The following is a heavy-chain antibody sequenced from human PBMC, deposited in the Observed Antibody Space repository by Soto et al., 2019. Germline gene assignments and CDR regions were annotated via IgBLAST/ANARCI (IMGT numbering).Heavy chain of an antibody. CDR3: AKDSSSLTRITIFGVDYMDV. J-gene: IGHJ6*03. CDR1: GLTFNSYA. CDR2: ISDSGGST. D-gene: IGHD3-3*01. Sequence: GGSLRLSCAASGLTFNSYAMSWVRQAPGKGLEWVAAISDSGGSTYYADSVKGRFTISRDNSKNTLYLQMISLRLEDTAVYYCAKDSSSLTRITIFGVDYMDVWGKGTSVTVSS. V-gene: IGHV3-23*01.